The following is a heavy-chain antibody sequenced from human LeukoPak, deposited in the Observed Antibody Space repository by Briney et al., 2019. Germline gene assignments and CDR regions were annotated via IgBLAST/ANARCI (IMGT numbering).Heavy chain of an antibody. D-gene: IGHD1-26*01. CDR2: LYTAGDT. V-gene: IGHV3-53*01. Sequence: GGSLRLSCAASGFTVSSNYMSWVRQAPGKGLEWVSVLYTAGDTYYADSVKGRFTISRDNSKNTLSLQMSSLRPDDTALYYCAKAPGSYGARSGAAWGQGTLVIVSS. CDR3: AKAPGSYGARSGAA. J-gene: IGHJ4*02. CDR1: GFTVSSNY.